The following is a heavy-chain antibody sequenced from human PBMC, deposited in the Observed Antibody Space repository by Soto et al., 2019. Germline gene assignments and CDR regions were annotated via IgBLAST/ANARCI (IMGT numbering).Heavy chain of an antibody. CDR3: ARDHLILPAHDFFYGSDV. D-gene: IGHD2-21*02. CDR1: GSTFSMYS. V-gene: IGHV3-7*03. Sequence: DVKLVESGGGLVQPGDSLRLSCEVSGSTFSMYSMSCVRQSPGKGLEWVAKIPQDGVDGHYADSVEGRFTNSRDNGKNSLYLQLNTLRAEDTAVYYCARDHLILPAHDFFYGSDVWGRGATVTVSS. J-gene: IGHJ6*02. CDR2: IPQDGVDG.